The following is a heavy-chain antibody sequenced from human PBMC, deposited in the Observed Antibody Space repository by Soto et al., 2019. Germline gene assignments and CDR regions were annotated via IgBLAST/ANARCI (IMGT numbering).Heavy chain of an antibody. CDR1: RLTFNSYA. CDR3: AKGYYYGSGIHGYFDY. CDR2: ISGSGGST. J-gene: IGHJ4*02. V-gene: IGHV3-23*01. D-gene: IGHD3-10*01. Sequence: GGPMRLSCAASRLTFNSYAMSSVRPAPGNGLEWVSAISGSGGSTYYADSVKGRFTISRDNSKNTLYLQMSSLRAEDTAVYYCAKGYYYGSGIHGYFDYWGQGTLVTVSS.